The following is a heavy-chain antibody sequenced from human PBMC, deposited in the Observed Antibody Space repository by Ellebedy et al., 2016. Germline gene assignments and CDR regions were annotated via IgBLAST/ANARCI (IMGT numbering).Heavy chain of an antibody. CDR3: GKDLNANFFYAMDV. CDR2: ITWNGGSE. Sequence: GGSLRLXXAASGFTFRDYGMHWVRQAPGKGLEWVSSITWNGGSEGYADSVKGRFTISRDNAKNSMFLQMNSLRPEDTALYYCGKDLNANFFYAMDVWGQGTTVTVSS. CDR1: GFTFRDYG. J-gene: IGHJ6*02. V-gene: IGHV3-9*01.